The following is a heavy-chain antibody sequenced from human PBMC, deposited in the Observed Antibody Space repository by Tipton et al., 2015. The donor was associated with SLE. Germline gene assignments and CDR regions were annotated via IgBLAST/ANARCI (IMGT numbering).Heavy chain of an antibody. V-gene: IGHV4-34*01. CDR1: GGSFSDYY. D-gene: IGHD1-14*01. CDR3: ARVTGRGTFDI. J-gene: IGHJ3*02. CDR2: INHSGST. Sequence: TLSLTCAVYGGSFSDYYWSWIRQPPGKGLEWIGEINHSGSTNYNPSLKGRVTISVDSSKDQFSLRLSFVTAADTAVYHCARVTGRGTFDIWGQGTMVTVSS.